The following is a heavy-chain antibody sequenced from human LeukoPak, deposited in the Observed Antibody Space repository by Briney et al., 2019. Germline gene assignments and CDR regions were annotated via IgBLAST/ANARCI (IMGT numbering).Heavy chain of an antibody. Sequence: ASVKVSCKVSGYTLTELSMHWVRQAPGKGLEWMGGFDPEDGETIYAQKFQGRVTMTEDTSTDTAYMELSSLRSEDTAVYYCATVAWGWYGGRQSWFDPWGQGTLVTVSS. CDR3: ATVAWGWYGGRQSWFDP. V-gene: IGHV1-24*01. CDR1: GYTLTELS. D-gene: IGHD6-19*01. J-gene: IGHJ5*02. CDR2: FDPEDGET.